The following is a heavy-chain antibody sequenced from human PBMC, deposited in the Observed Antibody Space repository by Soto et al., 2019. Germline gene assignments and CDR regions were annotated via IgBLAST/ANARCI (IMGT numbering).Heavy chain of an antibody. CDR1: GGTCSSYA. CDR3: ARGNIVVVPAAIFYYYYGMDV. V-gene: IGHV1-69*13. Sequence: ASVKVSCKASGGTCSSYAISWVLQAPGQGLEWMGGIIPIFGTANYAQKFQGRVTITADESTSTAYMELSSLRSEDTAVYYCARGNIVVVPAAIFYYYYGMDVWGQGTTVTVSS. J-gene: IGHJ6*02. D-gene: IGHD2-2*01. CDR2: IIPIFGTA.